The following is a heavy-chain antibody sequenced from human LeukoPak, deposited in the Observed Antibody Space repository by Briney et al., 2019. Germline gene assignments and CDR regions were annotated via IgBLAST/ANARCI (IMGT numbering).Heavy chain of an antibody. CDR1: GYTFTGYY. V-gene: IGHV1-2*02. CDR2: INPNSGGT. Sequence: ASVKVSCKASGYTFTGYYMHWVRQAPGQGLEWMGWINPNSGGTNYARKFQGRVTMTRDTSISTAYMELSRLRSDDTAVYYCARGDGDYVRGNWFDPWGQGTLVTVSS. CDR3: ARGDGDYVRGNWFDP. D-gene: IGHD4-17*01. J-gene: IGHJ5*02.